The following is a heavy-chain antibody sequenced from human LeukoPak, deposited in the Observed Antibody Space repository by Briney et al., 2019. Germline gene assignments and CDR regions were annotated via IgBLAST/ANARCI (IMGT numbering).Heavy chain of an antibody. CDR1: GGTFSSYA. D-gene: IGHD7-27*01. CDR2: IIPIFGTA. Sequence: SVKVSCEASGGTFSSYAISWVRQAPGQGLEWMGGIIPIFGTANYAQKFHGRVTITTDESTSTAYMELSRLRSADTAVYYCARELGNYFDYWGQGTLVTVSS. J-gene: IGHJ4*02. CDR3: ARELGNYFDY. V-gene: IGHV1-69*05.